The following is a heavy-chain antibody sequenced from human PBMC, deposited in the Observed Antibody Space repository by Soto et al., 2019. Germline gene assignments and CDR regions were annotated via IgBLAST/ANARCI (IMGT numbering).Heavy chain of an antibody. V-gene: IGHV4-30-4*01. CDR1: GGSISSGDYY. D-gene: IGHD5-12*01. J-gene: IGHJ5*02. CDR2: IYYSGST. CDR3: ARYSGYEGLRFDP. Sequence: QVQLQESGPGLVKPSQTLSLTCTVSGGSISSGDYYWSWIRQPPGKGLEWIGYIYYSGSTYYNPSIKSRVTIAVDTSKNQFSLKLSSVTAADTAVYYCARYSGYEGLRFDPWGQGTLVTVSS.